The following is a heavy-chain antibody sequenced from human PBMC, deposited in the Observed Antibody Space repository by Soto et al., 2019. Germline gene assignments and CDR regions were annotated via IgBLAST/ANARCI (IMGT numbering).Heavy chain of an antibody. CDR3: ARGVRFLEWLSPYYFDY. J-gene: IGHJ4*02. D-gene: IGHD3-3*01. Sequence: SETLSLTCTVSGGSISSYYWSWIRQPPGKGLEWIGYIYYSGSTNCNPSLKSRVTISVDTSKNQFSLKLSSVTAADTAVYYCARGVRFLEWLSPYYFDYWGQGTLVTVSS. CDR1: GGSISSYY. CDR2: IYYSGST. V-gene: IGHV4-59*01.